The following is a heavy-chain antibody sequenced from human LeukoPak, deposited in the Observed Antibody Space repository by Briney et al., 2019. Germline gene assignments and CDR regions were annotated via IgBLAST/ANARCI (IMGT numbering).Heavy chain of an antibody. D-gene: IGHD2-2*01. CDR2: ISGSGGST. CDR1: GFTFSSYA. V-gene: IGHV3-23*01. CDR3: AKVQYQLLSACYFDY. Sequence: PGGSLRLSCAASGFTFSSYAVSWVRQAPGKGLEWVSAISGSGGSTYYADSVTGRFTISRDNSKNTLYLQMNSLRAEDTAVYYCAKVQYQLLSACYFDYWGQGTLVTVSS. J-gene: IGHJ4*02.